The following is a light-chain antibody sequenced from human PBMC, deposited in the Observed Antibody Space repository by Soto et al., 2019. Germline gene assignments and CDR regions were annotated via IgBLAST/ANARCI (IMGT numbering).Light chain of an antibody. CDR3: QQYNRLPYT. CDR2: EAS. J-gene: IGKJ2*01. Sequence: DIQVTQSPSTLSASVGDRVTITCRASQNLSRWLAWYRQKPGKAPELLIHEASTLKSAVPSRFSGSGFGTEFTLTISSLQPDDFATYYCQQYNRLPYTFGQGTKLEIK. V-gene: IGKV1-5*03. CDR1: QNLSRW.